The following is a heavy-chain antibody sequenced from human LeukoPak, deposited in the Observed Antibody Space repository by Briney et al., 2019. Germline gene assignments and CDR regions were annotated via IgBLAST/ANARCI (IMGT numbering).Heavy chain of an antibody. V-gene: IGHV4-59*11. J-gene: IGHJ5*02. D-gene: IGHD4-11*01. CDR3: ARSPGLATVTTNWFDP. Sequence: PSETLSLTCTVSGGSISSHYWSWIRQPPGKGLEWIGYIYYSGSTNYNPSLKSRVTISVDTSKNQFSLKLSSVTAADTAVYYCARSPGLATVTTNWFDPWGQGTLLTVSS. CDR1: GGSISSHY. CDR2: IYYSGST.